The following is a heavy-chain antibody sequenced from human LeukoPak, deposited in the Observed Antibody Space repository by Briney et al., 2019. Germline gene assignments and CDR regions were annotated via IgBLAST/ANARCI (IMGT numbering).Heavy chain of an antibody. CDR2: ISANNGNT. CDR3: ARDHALGVGVPAAMQIDY. V-gene: IGHV1-18*01. CDR1: GYTFTSYG. J-gene: IGHJ4*02. D-gene: IGHD2-2*01. Sequence: ASVKVSCKASGYTFTSYGISWMRQAPGQGLKWMGRISANNGNTNYAQKLQGRVTMTTDTSTGTAYMVLRSLRSDDAAVYYCARDHALGVGVPAAMQIDYWGQGTLVTVSS.